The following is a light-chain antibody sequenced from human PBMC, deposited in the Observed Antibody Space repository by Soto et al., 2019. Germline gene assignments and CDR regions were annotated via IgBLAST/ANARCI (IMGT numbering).Light chain of an antibody. CDR2: TNS. V-gene: IGLV1-47*02. J-gene: IGLJ3*02. CDR1: SSNIGSDY. CDR3: AAWDARLSAWV. Sequence: QSVLTQPPSASGTPGQRVTISCSGSSSNIGSDYVYWYQQLPGTAPKLLIYTNSQRPSGVPDRFSGSKSGTSASLAISGLRSEDEADYWCAAWDARLSAWVFGGGTKVTVL.